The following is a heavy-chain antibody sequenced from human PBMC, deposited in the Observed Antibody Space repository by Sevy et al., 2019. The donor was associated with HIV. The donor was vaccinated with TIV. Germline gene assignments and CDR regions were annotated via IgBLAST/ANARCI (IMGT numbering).Heavy chain of an antibody. CDR2: IYPGDSDT. Sequence: GESLKISCKGSGYSFTSYWIGWVRQMPGKGLEWMGIIYPGDSDTSYSPSFPGQVTISADKSISTAYLQWSSLKASDTAIYYCARPAWVVGATNSPGGMDVWGQGTTVTVSS. CDR3: ARPAWVVGATNSPGGMDV. CDR1: GYSFTSYW. D-gene: IGHD1-26*01. V-gene: IGHV5-51*01. J-gene: IGHJ6*02.